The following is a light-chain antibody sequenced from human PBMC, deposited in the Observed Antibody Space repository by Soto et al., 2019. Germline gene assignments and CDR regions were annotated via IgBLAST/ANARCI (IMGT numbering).Light chain of an antibody. CDR3: QQYSSSPRT. CDR2: GAS. V-gene: IGKV3-20*01. J-gene: IGKJ1*01. Sequence: EIVLTQSPGTLSLSPGERATLSCRASQSVSSSYLAWYQQKPGQAPRLLIYGASSRATGIPDRFSGSGSGTDFTLTISRLEPEDLAVYYCQQYSSSPRTFGHGPKVAIK. CDR1: QSVSSSY.